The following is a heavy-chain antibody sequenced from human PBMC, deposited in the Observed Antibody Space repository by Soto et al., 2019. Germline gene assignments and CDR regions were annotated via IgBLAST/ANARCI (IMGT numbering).Heavy chain of an antibody. D-gene: IGHD6-13*01. CDR3: AQTGLKQQVLGYYYGMDV. V-gene: IGHV6-1*01. CDR1: GDSVSSNSA. CDR2: TYYRSKWYN. Sequence: SQTLSLTCAISGDSVSSNSAWNWIRQSPSRGLEWLGRTYYRSKWYNDYAVSVKSRITIKSDTSKNQFSLQLNFVTPEDTAVYYCAQTGLKQQVLGYYYGMDVWGQGTTVTVSS. J-gene: IGHJ6*02.